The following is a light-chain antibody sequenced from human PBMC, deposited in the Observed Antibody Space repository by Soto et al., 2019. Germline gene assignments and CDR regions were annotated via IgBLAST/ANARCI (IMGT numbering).Light chain of an antibody. CDR3: GSWNSSRSAYV. CDR2: DDN. CDR1: STNFGGNY. Sequence: QSVMTQPPSVSGAPGQTVTISCSESSTNFGGNYVSWYQQHPRTAPKLLIYDDNKRPPGISDRFSGSKSGTSATLGITGFQTGDEADYYCGSWNSSRSAYVFGTGTKLTVL. J-gene: IGLJ1*01. V-gene: IGLV1-51*01.